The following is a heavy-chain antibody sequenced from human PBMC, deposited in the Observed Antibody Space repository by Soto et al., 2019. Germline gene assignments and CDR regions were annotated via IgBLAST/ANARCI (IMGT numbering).Heavy chain of an antibody. Sequence: QLQLQESGSGLVKPSQTLSLTCAVSGGSISRGGYSWSWIRQPPGKCLEWIGYIYHSGSTYYKPSLKSRATISVDRSENQFSLKLSSVAAADTAVYYCVRGQVVAAQHWGQGTLVTVSS. CDR2: IYHSGST. J-gene: IGHJ4*02. CDR1: GGSISRGGYS. CDR3: VRGQVVAAQH. D-gene: IGHD2-15*01. V-gene: IGHV4-30-2*01.